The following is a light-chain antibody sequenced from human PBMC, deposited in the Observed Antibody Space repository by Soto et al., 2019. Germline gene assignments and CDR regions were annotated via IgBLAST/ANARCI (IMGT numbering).Light chain of an antibody. CDR1: RRDVGGYNY. CDR2: EVS. CDR3: TSYTTSSIVA. V-gene: IGLV2-14*01. Sequence: QSALTEPASVSGSPGQSISISCTGTRRDVGGYNYVSWFQQHPGKAPRLMIYEVSNRPSGVSNRFSGSKSGNTASLTISGLQAEDEADYYCTSYTTSSIVAFGGGTKLTVL. J-gene: IGLJ2*01.